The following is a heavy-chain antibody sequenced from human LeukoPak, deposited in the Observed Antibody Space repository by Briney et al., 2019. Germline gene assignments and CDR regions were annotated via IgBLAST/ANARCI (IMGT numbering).Heavy chain of an antibody. CDR1: GFTFSSSG. Sequence: GGSLRLSCTASGFTFSSSGMHWVRQAPGKGLEWVAIISYDGRDKYYADSVKGRFTISRDNPKNTLLLQMNSLRAEDTAVYYCAKDPSSSWSLYYFDYWGQGTLVTVSS. D-gene: IGHD6-13*01. CDR2: ISYDGRDK. J-gene: IGHJ4*02. V-gene: IGHV3-30*18. CDR3: AKDPSSSWSLYYFDY.